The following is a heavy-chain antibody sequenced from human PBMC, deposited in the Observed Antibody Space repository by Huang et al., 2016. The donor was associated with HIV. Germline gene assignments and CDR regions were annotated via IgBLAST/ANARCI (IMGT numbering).Heavy chain of an antibody. Sequence: QIRLVQSAAEVKKPGDSVKVSCRASGYTFSIYGISWVRQAPGQGLEWRGWISAYNGDRKFAQNFKGRLTMTTDTSTLTAYMEMRSLRSDDTALYYCARKATVTAGIDYWGQGTLVSVSS. CDR1: GYTFSIYG. D-gene: IGHD4-17*01. CDR3: ARKATVTAGIDY. V-gene: IGHV1-18*01. CDR2: ISAYNGDR. J-gene: IGHJ4*02.